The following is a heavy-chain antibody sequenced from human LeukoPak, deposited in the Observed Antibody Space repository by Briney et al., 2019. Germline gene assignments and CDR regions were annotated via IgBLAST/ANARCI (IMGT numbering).Heavy chain of an antibody. D-gene: IGHD1-26*01. CDR1: GSTFTIYY. CDR3: ARDNSLGDNAWWFDP. J-gene: IGHJ5*02. Sequence: ASVKVSCTASGSTFTIYYMHWVRQAPGQGLEWMGLINPTGGSTGYAQKFQGRVTMTGDMSTSTDYMELSSLRSEDTAIYYCARDNSLGDNAWWFDPWGQRTLGTVSS. CDR2: INPTGGST. V-gene: IGHV1-46*01.